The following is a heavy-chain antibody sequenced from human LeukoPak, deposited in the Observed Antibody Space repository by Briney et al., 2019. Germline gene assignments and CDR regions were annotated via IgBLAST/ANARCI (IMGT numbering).Heavy chain of an antibody. CDR2: IYPSDSDT. CDR1: GYSFTSYW. D-gene: IGHD1-26*01. CDR3: ARQRRGSTGGFH. V-gene: IGHV5-51*01. J-gene: IGHJ4*02. Sequence: GESLKISFKGSGYSFTSYWIGWVRQMPGKGLEWMGIIYPSDSDTKYSPSFQGQVTFSADKSISTAYLQWRSLKASDTAMYYCARQRRGSTGGFHWGQGTLVTVSS.